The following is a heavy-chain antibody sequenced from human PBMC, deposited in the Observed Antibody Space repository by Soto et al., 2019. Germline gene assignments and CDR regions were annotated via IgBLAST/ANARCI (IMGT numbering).Heavy chain of an antibody. CDR3: ARGMTPPGAPGWFYFGS. Sequence: QVQLQESGPGLMKPSETLSLTCTVSGASITGSSYWSWIRQPAGKGLEWIGRFSLSGTTNYNPSLRSRVTMSADVSKKHFSLRLTSVTAADTALYYCARGMTPPGAPGWFYFGSWGQGTLVTVSS. CDR1: GASITGSSY. CDR2: FSLSGTT. D-gene: IGHD6-19*01. V-gene: IGHV4-4*07. J-gene: IGHJ4*02.